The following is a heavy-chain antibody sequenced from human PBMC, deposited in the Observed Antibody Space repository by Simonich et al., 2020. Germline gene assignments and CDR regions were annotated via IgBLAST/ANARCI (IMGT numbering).Heavy chain of an antibody. J-gene: IGHJ4*02. D-gene: IGHD6-13*01. Sequence: EVQLVESGGGLVKPGGSLRLSCAASGFTFSSYSMNWVRQAPGKGLEGVSSSSSSSSYQYYADSVKGRVTISRDNAKNSLYLQMNSLRAEDTAVYYCARARGDSSSWYFDYWGQGTLVTVSS. CDR3: ARARGDSSSWYFDY. V-gene: IGHV3-21*01. CDR1: GFTFSSYS. CDR2: SSSSSSYQ.